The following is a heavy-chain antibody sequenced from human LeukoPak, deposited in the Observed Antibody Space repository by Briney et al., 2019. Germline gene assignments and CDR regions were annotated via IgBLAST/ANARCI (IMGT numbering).Heavy chain of an antibody. J-gene: IGHJ4*02. CDR2: IYSGGTT. CDR1: GFTVSSNF. CDR3: ASDVSYNNY. D-gene: IGHD5-24*01. V-gene: IGHV3-53*01. Sequence: GGSLRLSCAASGFTVSSNFMSWVRQAPGKGLEWVSVIYSGGTTYYADSVKGRFTISRDNSKNTLYLQMNSLRAEDMAMYYCASDVSYNNYWGQGTLVTVSS.